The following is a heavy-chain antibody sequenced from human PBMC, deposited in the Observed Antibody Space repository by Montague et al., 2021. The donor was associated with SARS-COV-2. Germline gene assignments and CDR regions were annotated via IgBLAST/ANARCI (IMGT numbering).Heavy chain of an antibody. CDR2: IFHSGAA. D-gene: IGHD6-13*01. CDR1: GGFISSGNW. Sequence: SETLSLTCAVSGGFISSGNWWCWVRQPPGKGLEWIGEIFHSGAASYNPSLKSRLTISMDKSKNVFSLKLNSVAAADTAMYYCGRDFVAAVPDGFDSWGQGVLVTVSS. V-gene: IGHV4/OR15-8*02. J-gene: IGHJ4*02. CDR3: GRDFVAAVPDGFDS.